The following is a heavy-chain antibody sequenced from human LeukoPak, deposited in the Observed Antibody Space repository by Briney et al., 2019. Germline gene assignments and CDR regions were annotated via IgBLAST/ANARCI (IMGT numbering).Heavy chain of an antibody. V-gene: IGHV1-2*06. CDR1: GYTFTGYY. J-gene: IGHJ5*02. D-gene: IGHD4-17*01. Sequence: ASVKVSCKTFGYTFTGYYIHWVRRAPGQGLEWLGRINPNSGGTSSAQKFQGRVTMTRDTSITTAYMELSSLRFDDTAVYYCARAMDDYGKNWFDPWGQGTLVTVSS. CDR2: INPNSGGT. CDR3: ARAMDDYGKNWFDP.